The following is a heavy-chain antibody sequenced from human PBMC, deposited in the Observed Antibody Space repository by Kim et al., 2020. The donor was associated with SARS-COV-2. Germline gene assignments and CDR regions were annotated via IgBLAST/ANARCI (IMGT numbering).Heavy chain of an antibody. CDR2: IYPGDSDT. J-gene: IGHJ6*02. V-gene: IGHV5-51*01. D-gene: IGHD1-26*01. CDR3: ARLIGPAVELFNGMDV. Sequence: GESLKISCKGSGYRSTSYWIGWVRQMPGKGLEWMGIIYPGDSDTSYSPSFQGQVTISADKSISTAYLQWSSLKASDTAMYYCARLIGPAVELFNGMDVWGQGTTVTVSS. CDR1: GYRSTSYW.